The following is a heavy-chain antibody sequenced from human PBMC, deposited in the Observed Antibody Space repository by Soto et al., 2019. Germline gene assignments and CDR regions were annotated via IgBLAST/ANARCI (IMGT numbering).Heavy chain of an antibody. D-gene: IGHD2-21*02. Sequence: DSVKVSCKASGYTFTSYYMHWVRQAPGQGLEWMGIINPSGGSTSYAQKFQGRVTMTRDTSTSTVYMELSSLRSEDTAVYYCARDNQRRRVIQLWLAYCGGDCYSLDPWGEGTLVTVPS. CDR2: INPSGGST. J-gene: IGHJ5*02. CDR3: ARDNQRRRVIQLWLAYCGGDCYSLDP. CDR1: GYTFTSYY. V-gene: IGHV1-46*01.